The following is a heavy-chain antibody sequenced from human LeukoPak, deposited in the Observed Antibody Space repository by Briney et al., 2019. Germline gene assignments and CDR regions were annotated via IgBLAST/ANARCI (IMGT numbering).Heavy chain of an antibody. J-gene: IGHJ5*02. V-gene: IGHV1-2*02. CDR3: ARHVDSSGWYNWFDP. CDR1: GYTFTGYY. D-gene: IGHD6-19*01. CDR2: INPNSGGT. Sequence: ASVKVSCKASGYTFTGYYMHWVRQAPGQGLEWMGWINPNSGGTNYAQKFQGRVTMTRDTSISTAYMELSRLRSDDTAVYYCARHVDSSGWYNWFDPWGQGTLVTVSS.